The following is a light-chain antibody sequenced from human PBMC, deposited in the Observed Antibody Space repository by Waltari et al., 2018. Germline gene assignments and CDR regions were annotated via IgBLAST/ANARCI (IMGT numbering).Light chain of an antibody. V-gene: IGLV3-1*01. Sequence: SYELTQPPSVSVSPGQTASITCSGDKLGDKYASWYQQRPGQSPVLVIYQDNKRPSGIPERVSGSNSGNTATLTISGTQAMDEADYYCQAWDSSSVIFGGGTKLTVL. CDR2: QDN. J-gene: IGLJ2*01. CDR1: KLGDKY. CDR3: QAWDSSSVI.